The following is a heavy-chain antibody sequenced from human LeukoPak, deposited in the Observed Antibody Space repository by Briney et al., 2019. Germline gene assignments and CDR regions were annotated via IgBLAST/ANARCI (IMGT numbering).Heavy chain of an antibody. CDR1: GFTFNSYA. CDR3: ARSHYDFWTYYDMDV. J-gene: IGHJ6*02. CDR2: VSYDGSNK. V-gene: IGHV3-30-3*01. D-gene: IGHD3-3*01. Sequence: GGSLRLSCAASGFTFNSYAMRWVRQAPGKGLEWVTIVSYDGSNKYYADSVKGRFTISRDNSKNTLYLQMNSLRADDTAVYYCARSHYDFWTYYDMDVWGQGTTVTVSS.